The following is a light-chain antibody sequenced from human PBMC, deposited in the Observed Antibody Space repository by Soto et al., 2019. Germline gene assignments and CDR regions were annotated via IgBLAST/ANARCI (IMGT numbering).Light chain of an antibody. CDR3: SSYTTSSPRV. V-gene: IGLV2-14*01. CDR2: EVS. CDR1: SSDVGGYKF. J-gene: IGLJ3*02. Sequence: QSALTQPASVSGSPGQSITISCTGTSSDVGGYKFVSWYQQHPGKAPKLMIYEVSNRPSGVSNRFSGSKSGNTASLTISGLQAEDEADYYCSSYTTSSPRVFGGGTKVTV.